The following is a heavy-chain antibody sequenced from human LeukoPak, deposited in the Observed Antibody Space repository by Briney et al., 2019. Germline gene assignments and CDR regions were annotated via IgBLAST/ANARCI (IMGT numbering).Heavy chain of an antibody. CDR2: ISGSGGST. J-gene: IGHJ6*02. D-gene: IGHD6-19*01. CDR1: GFTFSSYA. V-gene: IGHV3-23*01. Sequence: GGSLRLSCAASGFTFSSYAMSWVRQAPGKGLEWVSAISGSGGSTYYADSVKGRFTISRDNSKNTLYLQMNSLRAEDTAVYYCARDRCSGWYDVHYYGMDVWGQGTTVTFSS. CDR3: ARDRCSGWYDVHYYGMDV.